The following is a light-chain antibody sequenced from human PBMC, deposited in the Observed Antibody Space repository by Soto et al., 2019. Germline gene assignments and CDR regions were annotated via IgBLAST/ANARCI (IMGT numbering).Light chain of an antibody. CDR3: QQGYSTPSKT. CDR1: QSISSY. J-gene: IGKJ1*01. V-gene: IGKV1-39*01. CDR2: AAS. Sequence: DIQMTQSPSSLSASVGDRVTITCRASQSISSYLNWYQQKPGKAPKLLIYAASSLQSGVPSRFSGSGSGTDFTLTISSLQPEDFATYYCQQGYSTPSKTFGQGTKVEIK.